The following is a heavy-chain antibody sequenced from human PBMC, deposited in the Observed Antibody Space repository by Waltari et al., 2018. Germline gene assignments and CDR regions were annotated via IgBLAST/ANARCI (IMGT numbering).Heavy chain of an antibody. CDR2: IRSDGHVK. Sequence: QVQLVESGGGSFQLGESLTLSCSFSGFTSKNFAFHWVRQAPGRGVRWVAFIRSDGHVKMYADSFEARFTVSRDKSKNVIYLHLNSLTPDDTAVYFCARDPRGVQWSFRLDHWGQGALVTVSS. V-gene: IGHV3-30*02. CDR1: GFTSKNFA. CDR3: ARDPRGVQWSFRLDH. D-gene: IGHD2-15*01. J-gene: IGHJ5*02.